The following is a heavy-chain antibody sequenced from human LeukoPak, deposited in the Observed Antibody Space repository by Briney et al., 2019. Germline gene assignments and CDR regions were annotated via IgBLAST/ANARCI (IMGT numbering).Heavy chain of an antibody. J-gene: IGHJ4*02. CDR2: IYYSGST. CDR3: ARLSHQQLTYYFDY. Sequence: SETLSLTCTVSGGSISSYYWSWIRQPPGKGLEWIGYIYYSGSTNYNPSLKSRVTISVDTSKNQFSLKLSSVTAADTAVYYCARLSHQQLTYYFDYWGQGTLVTVSS. CDR1: GGSISSYY. D-gene: IGHD6-13*01. V-gene: IGHV4-59*08.